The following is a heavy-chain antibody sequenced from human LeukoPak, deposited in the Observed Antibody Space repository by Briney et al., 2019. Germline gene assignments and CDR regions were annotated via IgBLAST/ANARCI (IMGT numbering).Heavy chain of an antibody. CDR2: INSDGGST. V-gene: IGHV3-74*01. J-gene: IGHJ4*02. Sequence: GGSLRLSCAASGFTFSSYWMHWVRQAPGKGLVWVSRINSDGGSTSYADSVKGRFTISRYNAKNTLYLQMNSLRAEDTAVYYCARTLYSSGWYFPFDYWGQGTVVTVSS. CDR1: GFTFSSYW. CDR3: ARTLYSSGWYFPFDY. D-gene: IGHD6-19*01.